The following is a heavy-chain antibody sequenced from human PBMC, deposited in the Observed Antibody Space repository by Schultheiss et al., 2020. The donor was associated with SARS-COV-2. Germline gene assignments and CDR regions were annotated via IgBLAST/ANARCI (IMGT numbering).Heavy chain of an antibody. D-gene: IGHD7-27*01. V-gene: IGHV4-38-2*01. Sequence: SQTLSLTCAVSGYSISSGYYWGWIRQPPGKGLEWIGSIYYSGSTYYNPSLKSRVTISVDTSKNQFSLKLSSVTAADTAVYYCARLTSNWGNLDAFDIWGQRTMVTVSS. CDR1: GYSISSGYY. CDR2: IYYSGST. J-gene: IGHJ3*02. CDR3: ARLTSNWGNLDAFDI.